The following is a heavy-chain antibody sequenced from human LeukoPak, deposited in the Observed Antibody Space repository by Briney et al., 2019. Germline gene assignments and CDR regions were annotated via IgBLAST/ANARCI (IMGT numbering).Heavy chain of an antibody. J-gene: IGHJ4*02. CDR3: ARHSGYGGRYYFDY. CDR2: IYYSGST. CDR1: GGSISSGGYY. V-gene: IGHV4-31*03. Sequence: PSQTLSLTCTVSGGSISSGGYYWSWIRRHPGKGLEWIGYIYYSGSTYYNPSLKSRVTISVDTSKNQFSLKLSSVTAADTAVYYCARHSGYGGRYYFDYWGQGTLVTVSS. D-gene: IGHD5-12*01.